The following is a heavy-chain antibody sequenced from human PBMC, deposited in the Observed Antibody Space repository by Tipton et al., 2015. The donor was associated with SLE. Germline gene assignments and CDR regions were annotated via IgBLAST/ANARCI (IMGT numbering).Heavy chain of an antibody. CDR3: ARDRTGGARFDY. CDR1: GGSISSYY. D-gene: IGHD1-1*01. V-gene: IGHV4-59*01. J-gene: IGHJ4*02. CDR2: IYYSGST. Sequence: LRLSCTVSGGSISSYYWSWIRQPPGKGLQWIGYIYYSGSTNYNPSLKSRVTISVDTSKKQFSLKLSSVTAADTAVYYCARDRTGGARFDYWGQGTLVTVSS.